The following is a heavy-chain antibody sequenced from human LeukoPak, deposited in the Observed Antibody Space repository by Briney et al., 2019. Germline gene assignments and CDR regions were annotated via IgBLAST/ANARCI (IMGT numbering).Heavy chain of an antibody. CDR2: IYYSGST. V-gene: IGHV4-39*01. CDR1: GGSISSSSYY. CDR3: ARPAYRGRYYDAFDI. D-gene: IGHD1-26*01. Sequence: PSETLSLTCTVSGGSISSSSYYWGWIRQPPGKGLEWIGSIYYSGSTYYNPSLKSRVTISVATSKNKFSLKLNSVTAADTAVYYCARPAYRGRYYDAFDIWGQGTMVTVSS. J-gene: IGHJ3*02.